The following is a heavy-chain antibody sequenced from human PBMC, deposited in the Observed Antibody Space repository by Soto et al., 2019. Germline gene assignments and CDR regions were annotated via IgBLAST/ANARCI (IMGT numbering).Heavy chain of an antibody. CDR3: ARDPSGIAAEGWFDP. V-gene: IGHV4-31*03. Sequence: QVQLQESGPGLVKPSQTLSLTCTVSGGSISSGGYYWNWIRQHPGKGREWIGYIYYSGSTYYNPSLKSRVTLSVDTSKNQFSLKLSSVTAADTAVYYCARDPSGIAAEGWFDPWGQGTLVTVSS. D-gene: IGHD6-13*01. CDR2: IYYSGST. CDR1: GGSISSGGYY. J-gene: IGHJ5*02.